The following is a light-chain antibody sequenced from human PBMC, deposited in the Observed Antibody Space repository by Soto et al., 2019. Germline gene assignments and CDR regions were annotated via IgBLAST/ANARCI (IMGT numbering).Light chain of an antibody. J-gene: IGKJ1*01. CDR2: KAS. V-gene: IGKV1-5*03. CDR3: LQHNNYPRT. Sequence: DIQMTQSPSTLSGSVGDRVTITCRASQTISSWLAWYQQKPGKAPKLLIYKASTLKSGVPSRFSGSGSGTEFTLTISSLQPEDFATYYCLQHNNYPRTFGQGTKVDI. CDR1: QTISSW.